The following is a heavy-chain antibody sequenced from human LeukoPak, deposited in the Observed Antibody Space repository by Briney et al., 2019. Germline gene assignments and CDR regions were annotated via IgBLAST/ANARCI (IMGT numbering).Heavy chain of an antibody. CDR1: GFSFSTYW. J-gene: IGHJ4*02. CDR3: ARALGDI. Sequence: PGGSLRLSCAASGFSFSTYWMHWVRQAPGKGLVWVSRINGDGSSTSYGDSVKGRFTVSRDNAKNTLYLQMNGLRVEGTAVYYCARALGDIRGQGTLVTVSS. V-gene: IGHV3-74*01. CDR2: INGDGSST.